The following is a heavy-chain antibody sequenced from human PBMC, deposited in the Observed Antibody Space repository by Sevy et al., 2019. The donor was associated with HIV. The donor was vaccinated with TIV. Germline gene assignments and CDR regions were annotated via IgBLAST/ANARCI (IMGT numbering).Heavy chain of an antibody. CDR1: GFAFSNAW. CDR3: TTNDVFDI. Sequence: GGSLRLSCAASGFAFSNAWMSWVRQAPGKGLEWVGRIKTTADGGPTDYAAPVKERFFFSRDDSKNTLYLQMNSLKTEETAVYYCTTNDVFDIWGQGTMVTVSS. CDR2: IKTTADGGPT. V-gene: IGHV3-15*01. J-gene: IGHJ3*02.